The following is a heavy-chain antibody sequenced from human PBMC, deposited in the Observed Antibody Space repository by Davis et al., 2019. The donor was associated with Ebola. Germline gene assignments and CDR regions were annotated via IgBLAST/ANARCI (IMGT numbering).Heavy chain of an antibody. CDR3: AASAGTVGKFGF. D-gene: IGHD1-14*01. CDR2: IVVGTGNT. J-gene: IGHJ4*02. CDR1: GFTFSASG. V-gene: IGHV1-58*02. Sequence: SVKVSCKAFGFTFSASGMQWVRHARGQRLEWIVSIVVGTGNTNYAQKSRQRLTMTRDMSTSTGHMERRSLRVEDTAVYYCAASAGTVGKFGFWGKGTVVTVSA.